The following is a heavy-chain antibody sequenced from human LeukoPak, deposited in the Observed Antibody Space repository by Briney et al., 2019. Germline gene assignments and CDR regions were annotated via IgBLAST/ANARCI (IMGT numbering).Heavy chain of an antibody. D-gene: IGHD6-6*01. CDR1: GGTFSSYA. J-gene: IGHJ6*03. CDR2: IIPIFGTA. V-gene: IGHV1-69*13. CDR3: ARRGGSSSPLYYYYYYMDV. Sequence: ASVKVSCKASGGTFSSYAISWVRQAPGQGLEWMGGIIPIFGTANYAQKFQGRVTITADESTSTAYMELSSLRSEDTAVYYCARRGGSSSPLYYYYYYMDVWGKGTTVTVSS.